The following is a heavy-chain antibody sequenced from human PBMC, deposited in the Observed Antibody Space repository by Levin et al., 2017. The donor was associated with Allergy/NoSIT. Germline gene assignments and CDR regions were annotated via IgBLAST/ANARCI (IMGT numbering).Heavy chain of an antibody. CDR2: ITSSGATI. CDR1: GFTFSSYG. J-gene: IGHJ4*02. CDR3: ATNGPLRAMIPGYFDY. D-gene: IGHD3-22*01. Sequence: QTGGSLRLSCAASGFTFSSYGMNWVRQAPGKGLEWVSYITSSGATIYYAGSVKGRFTISRDNAKNSLYLQMNSLRDEDTAVYYCATNGPLRAMIPGYFDYWGQGTLVTVSS. V-gene: IGHV3-48*02.